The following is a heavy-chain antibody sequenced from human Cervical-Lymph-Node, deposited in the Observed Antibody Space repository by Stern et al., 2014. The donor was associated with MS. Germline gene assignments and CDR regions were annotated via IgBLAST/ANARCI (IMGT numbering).Heavy chain of an antibody. Sequence: EVQLVESGAEVKKPGESLRISCKVSGYSFSSFWINWVRQMPGKGLEWMGRIDPSDSSTNYSPSLEGHVSMSADKSTTTAYLQWSSLKASDTAMYYCARQVEVSGMKVQGEWGQGTLVTVST. CDR1: GYSFSSFW. CDR3: ARQVEVSGMKVQGE. CDR2: IDPSDSST. D-gene: IGHD6-19*01. J-gene: IGHJ4*02. V-gene: IGHV5-10-1*03.